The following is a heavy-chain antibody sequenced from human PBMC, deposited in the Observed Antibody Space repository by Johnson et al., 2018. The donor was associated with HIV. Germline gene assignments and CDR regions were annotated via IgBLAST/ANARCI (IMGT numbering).Heavy chain of an antibody. CDR3: ARERGISGGFDV. D-gene: IGHD2-15*01. CDR2: IRYDGSNK. CDR1: GFTFSSYG. Sequence: QVQLVESGGGVVQPGGSLRLSCAASGFTFSSYGMHWVRQAPGKGLAWVAFIRYDGSNKYYADSVKGRFTIPRDNSKNTLYLQMNSLRVEDTAVYYCARERGISGGFDVWGQGTRVSVSS. J-gene: IGHJ3*01. V-gene: IGHV3-30*02.